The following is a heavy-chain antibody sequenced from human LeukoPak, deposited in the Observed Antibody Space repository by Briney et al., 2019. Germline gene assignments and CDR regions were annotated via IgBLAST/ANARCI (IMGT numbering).Heavy chain of an antibody. J-gene: IGHJ4*02. Sequence: ASVTVSCKASGYTFSSCAMHWVRQAPGQRLEWMGWINAGKGNTKYSQKFQGRVTITRDTSASTAYMELNSLRSEDTAVYYCARGIEASSGWYVIDYWGQGTLVTVSS. CDR2: INAGKGNT. D-gene: IGHD6-19*01. CDR3: ARGIEASSGWYVIDY. CDR1: GYTFSSCA. V-gene: IGHV1-3*01.